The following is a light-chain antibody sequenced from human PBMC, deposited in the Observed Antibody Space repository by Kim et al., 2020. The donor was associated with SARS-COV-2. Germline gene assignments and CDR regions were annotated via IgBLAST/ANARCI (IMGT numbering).Light chain of an antibody. CDR3: QQYAEFTPMT. Sequence: ATEGNRVTITGRASQKINNWLAWYQQRPGRAPNLLSYKASRLESGVPSRFSGSGSETEFTLTISNLQPDDLATYYCQQYAEFTPMTFGGGTKLEI. CDR2: KAS. V-gene: IGKV1-5*03. J-gene: IGKJ4*01. CDR1: QKINNW.